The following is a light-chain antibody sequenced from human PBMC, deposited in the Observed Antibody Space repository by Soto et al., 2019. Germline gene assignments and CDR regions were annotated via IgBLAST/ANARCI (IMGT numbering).Light chain of an antibody. J-gene: IGKJ1*01. CDR1: QGISSY. CDR3: QQYYSYPRT. CDR2: AAS. Sequence: AIRMTQSPSSFSASTGDRVTITCRASQGISSYLAWYQQKPGKTPKLLLYAASTLQSGVPSRFSGSGSGTDFTLTIGCLQSEDFATYDCQQYYSYPRTFGQGTKVEIK. V-gene: IGKV1-8*01.